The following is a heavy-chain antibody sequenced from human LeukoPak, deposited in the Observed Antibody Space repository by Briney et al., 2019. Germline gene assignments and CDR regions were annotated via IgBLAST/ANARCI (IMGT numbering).Heavy chain of an antibody. J-gene: IGHJ5*02. Sequence: SETPSLTCAVYGGSFSGYYWNWIRQPPGKGLEWIGEINQSGSANYNPSLKSRVTISVDTSKNQFSLKLNSVTAADTAAYYCARGVFGRFDPWGQGTLVTVSS. CDR3: ARGVFGRFDP. V-gene: IGHV4-34*01. CDR1: GGSFSGYY. D-gene: IGHD3-10*01. CDR2: INQSGSA.